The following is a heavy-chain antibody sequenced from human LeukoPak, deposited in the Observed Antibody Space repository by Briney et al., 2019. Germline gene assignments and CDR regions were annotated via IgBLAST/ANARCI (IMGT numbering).Heavy chain of an antibody. CDR3: AKDGRAYCGGDCRNWFDP. CDR2: IRYDGSNK. D-gene: IGHD2-21*01. J-gene: IGHJ5*02. V-gene: IGHV3-30*02. CDR1: GFTFSSYG. Sequence: GGSLRLSCAASGFTFSSYGMHWVRQAPGKGLEWVAFIRYDGSNKYYADSVKGRFTISRDNSKNTLYLQMNSLRAEDTAVYYCAKDGRAYCGGDCRNWFDPWGQGTLVTVSS.